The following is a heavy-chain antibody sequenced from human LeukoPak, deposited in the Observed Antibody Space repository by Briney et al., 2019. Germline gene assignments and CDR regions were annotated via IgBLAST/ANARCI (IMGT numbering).Heavy chain of an antibody. D-gene: IGHD4-17*01. CDR1: GYTFTTYG. V-gene: IGHV1-18*01. J-gene: IGHJ4*02. CDR3: ARDDERRLSYFDY. CDR2: LSAYNGNT. Sequence: ASVKVSCKASGYTFTTYGITWVRQAPGQGLEWMGWLSAYNGNTNYAQRVQGRVTMTTDTSTGTAYMELRSLRSDDTAVYYCARDDERRLSYFDYWGQGTLVTVSS.